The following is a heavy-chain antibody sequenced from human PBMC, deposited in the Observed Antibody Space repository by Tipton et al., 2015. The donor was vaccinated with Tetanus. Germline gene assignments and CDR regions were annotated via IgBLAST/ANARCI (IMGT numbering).Heavy chain of an antibody. D-gene: IGHD3-3*01. CDR3: ARDGPPFKGDFYYGMDV. V-gene: IGHV3-53*01. CDR1: GFTVSSNY. Sequence: SLRLSCAASGFTVSSNYMSWVRQAPGKGLEWVSVIYSGGSTYYADSVKGRFTISRDNSKNTLYLQMNSLRAEDTAVYYCARDGPPFKGDFYYGMDVWGQGTTVTVSS. CDR2: IYSGGST. J-gene: IGHJ6*02.